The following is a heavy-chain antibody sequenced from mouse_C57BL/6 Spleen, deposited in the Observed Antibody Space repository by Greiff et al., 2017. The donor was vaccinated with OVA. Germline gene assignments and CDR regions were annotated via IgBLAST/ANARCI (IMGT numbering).Heavy chain of an antibody. V-gene: IGHV5-4*01. CDR2: ISDGGSYT. J-gene: IGHJ2*01. CDR3: ARGLDGYFDY. Sequence: EVQGVESGGGLVKPGGSLKLSCAASGFTFSSYAMSWVRQTPEKRLEWVATISDGGSYTYYPDNVKGRFTISRDNAKNNLYLQMSHLKSEDTAMYYCARGLDGYFDYWGQGTTLTVSS. D-gene: IGHD2-3*01. CDR1: GFTFSSYA.